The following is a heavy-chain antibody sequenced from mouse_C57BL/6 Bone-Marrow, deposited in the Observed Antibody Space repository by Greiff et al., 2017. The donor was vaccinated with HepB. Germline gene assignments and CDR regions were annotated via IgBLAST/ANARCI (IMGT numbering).Heavy chain of an antibody. Sequence: QVQLQQPGAELVKPGASVKLSCKASGYTFTSYWMQWVNQRPGQGLEWIGEIDPSDSYTNYNQKFKGKATLTVDTSSSTAYMQLSSLTSEDSAVYYCAREPVYYDYDAGFDYWGQGTTLTVSS. J-gene: IGHJ2*01. CDR1: GYTFTSYW. CDR3: AREPVYYDYDAGFDY. V-gene: IGHV1-50*01. CDR2: IDPSDSYT. D-gene: IGHD2-4*01.